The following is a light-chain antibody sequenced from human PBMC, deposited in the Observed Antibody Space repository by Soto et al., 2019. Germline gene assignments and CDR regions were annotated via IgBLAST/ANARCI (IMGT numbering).Light chain of an antibody. CDR1: SRDVGGYNY. J-gene: IGLJ1*01. V-gene: IGLV2-11*01. CDR3: CSYAGSYKGYV. CDR2: DVS. Sequence: QSAPTQPRSVSESPGQSVTISCTGTSRDVGGYNYVSWYQQHPGKAPKFMIYDVSKRPSGVPDRFSGSKSGNTASLTISGLQADDEAHYYCCSYAGSYKGYVFGTGTKLTVL.